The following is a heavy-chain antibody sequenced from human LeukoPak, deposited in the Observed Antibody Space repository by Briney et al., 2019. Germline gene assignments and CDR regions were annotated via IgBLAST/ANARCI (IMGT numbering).Heavy chain of an antibody. CDR3: ARSKFLGWFDP. Sequence: ASVKVSCKASGYIFTTYDIGWVRQATGQGLEWMGWLNPNSGNAGYAQKFQGRVTISRNTSISTAYLELSSLRSVDTAIYYCARSKFLGWFDPWGQGTLVTVSS. V-gene: IGHV1-8*03. J-gene: IGHJ5*02. CDR2: LNPNSGNA. D-gene: IGHD7-27*01. CDR1: GYIFTTYD.